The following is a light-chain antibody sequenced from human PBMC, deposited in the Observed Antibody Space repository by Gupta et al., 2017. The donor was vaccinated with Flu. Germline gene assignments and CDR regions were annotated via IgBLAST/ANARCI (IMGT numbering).Light chain of an antibody. V-gene: IGKV1-33*01. CDR2: DSS. Sequence: DIQMAQSPSSLSASVGDRVTITCQASQDITKYLNWYQQQRGKAPKLLIYDSSILETGVSSRFSGSGSGTDFTVTISSLQPEDTGTYYCQQYDNLPYTFGQGTNLEI. CDR1: QDITKY. J-gene: IGKJ2*01. CDR3: QQYDNLPYT.